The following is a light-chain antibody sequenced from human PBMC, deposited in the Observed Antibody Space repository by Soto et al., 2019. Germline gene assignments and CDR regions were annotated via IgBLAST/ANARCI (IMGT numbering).Light chain of an antibody. CDR2: AAS. Sequence: DVQMTQSPPSMSASVGDTVTITCRASQGINIWLAWYQQKSGKVPKLLIYAASSLQTGVPSRFSGSVSGTEFSLTITSLQPEDFATYYCQQTNSFPYTFGQGTRLQIK. V-gene: IGKV1D-12*01. J-gene: IGKJ2*01. CDR3: QQTNSFPYT. CDR1: QGINIW.